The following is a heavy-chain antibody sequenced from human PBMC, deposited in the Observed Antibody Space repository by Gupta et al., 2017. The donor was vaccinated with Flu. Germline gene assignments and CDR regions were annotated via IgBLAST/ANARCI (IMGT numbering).Heavy chain of an antibody. CDR1: SYG. Sequence: SYGMDWVRQGPGRGVDWVGSINASDTNNCNADFTKDRFTTSTDNSNCTLDSEMTTLSDEATAVYYCAKVHYCDGREYYGSFGCDYWGQGTPLTGSS. CDR2: INASDTNN. D-gene: IGHD3-22*01. V-gene: IGHV3-23*01. CDR3: AKVHYCDGREYYGSFGCDY. J-gene: IGHJ4*02.